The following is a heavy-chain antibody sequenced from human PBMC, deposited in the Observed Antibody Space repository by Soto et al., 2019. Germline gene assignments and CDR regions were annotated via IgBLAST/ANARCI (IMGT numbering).Heavy chain of an antibody. CDR3: ARGSGYDQISLYY. CDR2: INHSGST. D-gene: IGHD5-12*01. Sequence: SEPLPLTCAVYGGSFRGYYWSWIRQPPGKGLEWIGEINHSGSTNYNPSLKSRVTISVDTSKNQFSLKLSSVTAADTAVYYCARGSGYDQISLYYWGQGTLVTVSS. V-gene: IGHV4-34*01. J-gene: IGHJ4*02. CDR1: GGSFRGYY.